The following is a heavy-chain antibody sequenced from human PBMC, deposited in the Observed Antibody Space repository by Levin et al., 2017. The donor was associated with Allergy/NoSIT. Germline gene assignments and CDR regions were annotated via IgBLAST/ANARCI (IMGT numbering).Heavy chain of an antibody. D-gene: IGHD3-10*01. V-gene: IGHV4-30-4*01. CDR2: IYYSGST. J-gene: IGHJ3*02. CDR1: GGSISSGDYY. Sequence: RPSETLSLTCTVSGGSISSGDYYWSWIRQPPGKGLEWIGYIYYSGSTYYNPSLKSRVTISVDTSKNQFSLKLSSVTAADTAVYYCARDFPDYYYGSGRADAFDIWGQGTMVTVSS. CDR3: ARDFPDYYYGSGRADAFDI.